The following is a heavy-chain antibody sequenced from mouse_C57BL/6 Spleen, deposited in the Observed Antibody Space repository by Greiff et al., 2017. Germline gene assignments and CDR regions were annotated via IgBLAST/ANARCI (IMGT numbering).Heavy chain of an antibody. D-gene: IGHD3-2*02. V-gene: IGHV5-4*03. CDR2: ISDGGSYT. Sequence: EVMLVESGGGLVKPGGSLKLSCAASGFTFSSYAMSWVRQTPEKRLEWVATISDGGSYTYYPENVKGRFPISRDNAKNNLYLQMSHLKSEDTAMYYCARLNSSGYYFDYWGQGTTLTVSS. J-gene: IGHJ2*01. CDR3: ARLNSSGYYFDY. CDR1: GFTFSSYA.